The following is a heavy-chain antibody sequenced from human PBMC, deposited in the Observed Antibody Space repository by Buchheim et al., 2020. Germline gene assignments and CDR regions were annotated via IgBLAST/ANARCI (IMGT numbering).Heavy chain of an antibody. CDR1: GFTFSSYG. CDR3: AKDSSGGLDY. D-gene: IGHD2-15*01. V-gene: IGHV3-30*18. CDR2: ISYDGSNK. J-gene: IGHJ4*02. Sequence: QVQLVESGGGVVQPGRSLRLSCAASGFTFSSYGMHWVRQAPGKGLEWVAVISYDGSNKYYADSVKGRFTISRDNSKNTLYLQMNSLRAEDTAVYYCAKDSSGGLDYWGQGTL.